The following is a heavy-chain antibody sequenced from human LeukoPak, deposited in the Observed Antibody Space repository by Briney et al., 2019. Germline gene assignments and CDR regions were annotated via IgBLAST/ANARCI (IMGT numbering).Heavy chain of an antibody. D-gene: IGHD2-2*01. CDR3: ARHSLPIVVVPAAIAP. CDR2: IYYSGST. CDR1: GGSFSGYY. J-gene: IGHJ5*02. Sequence: SETLSLTCAVYGGSFSGYYWSWIRQPPGKGLEWIGSIYYSGSTYYNPSLKSRVTISVDTSKNQFSLKLSSVTAADTAVYYCARHSLPIVVVPAAIAPWGQGTLVTVSS. V-gene: IGHV4-34*01.